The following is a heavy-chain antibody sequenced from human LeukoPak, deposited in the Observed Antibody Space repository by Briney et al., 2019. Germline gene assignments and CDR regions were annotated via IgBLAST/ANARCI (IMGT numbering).Heavy chain of an antibody. CDR1: GDSVSSNSAA. D-gene: IGHD3-3*01. CDR2: TYYRSKWYN. CDR3: ARDFGWDFDL. V-gene: IGHV6-1*01. J-gene: IGHJ4*02. Sequence: SQTLSLAFAISGDSVSSNSAAWNWIRQSPSRGLEWLGRTYYRSKWYNDYAVSVKSRITISPDTSRNQFSLQLNSVTPEDTAVYYCARDFGWDFDLWGQGTLVTVSS.